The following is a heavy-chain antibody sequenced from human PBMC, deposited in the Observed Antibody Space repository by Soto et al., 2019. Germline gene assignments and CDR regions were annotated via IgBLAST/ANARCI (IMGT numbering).Heavy chain of an antibody. V-gene: IGHV3-21*02. J-gene: IGHJ4*02. CDR2: ISSAANSI. D-gene: IGHD1-20*01. CDR1: EFTFSTYS. Sequence: EVQLVESGGGLVNPGGSLRLSCAASEFTFSTYSMTWVRQAPGKGLEWVSSISSAANSIYYADSVMGRFTISRDNAENSLYLQMNSLRAEDTAVYYCARVRRYNWNTGAHYFDYWGQGTLVTVSS. CDR3: ARVRRYNWNTGAHYFDY.